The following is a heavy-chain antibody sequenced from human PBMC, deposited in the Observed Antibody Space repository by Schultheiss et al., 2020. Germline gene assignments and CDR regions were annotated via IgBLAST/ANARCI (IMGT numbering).Heavy chain of an antibody. CDR1: GFTFSSYA. J-gene: IGHJ5*02. V-gene: IGHV3-23*01. CDR3: ARAPRQQQLQLGGFDP. CDR2: ISGSGGST. Sequence: GESLKISCAASGFTFSSYAMSWVRQAPGKGLEWVSAISGSGGSTYYADSVKGRFTISRDNSKNTLYLQMNSLRAEDTAVYYCARAPRQQQLQLGGFDPWGQGTLVTVSS. D-gene: IGHD6-13*01.